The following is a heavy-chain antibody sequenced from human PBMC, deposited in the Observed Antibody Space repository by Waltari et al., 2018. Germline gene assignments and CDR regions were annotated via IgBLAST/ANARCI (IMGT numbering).Heavy chain of an antibody. Sequence: EVPLVESGGGLVQPVASLKLSCVASGVSFSGSAMHWVRQASGKGLEWVGRIRTKAKNDATGYGASVKGRFTISRDDSKNTTYLQMNSLKTEDTAVYYCSRPPYGDTDYWGQGTLVTVSS. V-gene: IGHV3-73*02. CDR1: GVSFSGSA. D-gene: IGHD4-17*01. J-gene: IGHJ4*02. CDR2: IRTKAKNDAT. CDR3: SRPPYGDTDY.